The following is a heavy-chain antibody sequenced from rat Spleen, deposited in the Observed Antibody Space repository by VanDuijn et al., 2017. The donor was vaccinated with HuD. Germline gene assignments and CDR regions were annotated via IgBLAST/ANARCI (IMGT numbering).Heavy chain of an antibody. J-gene: IGHJ4*01. Sequence: VQLKESGPGLVQPSQTLSLTCTVSGFSLSNYGVFWVRQPPGKGLEWVASISPSGGSTYYSDSVRGRFTISRENAENTVYLQMNSLRSEDTATYYCVKEANYGGLMDAWGQGASVTVSS. CDR1: GFSLSNYG. CDR2: ISPSGGST. CDR3: VKEANYGGLMDA. D-gene: IGHD1-11*01. V-gene: IGHV5-19*01.